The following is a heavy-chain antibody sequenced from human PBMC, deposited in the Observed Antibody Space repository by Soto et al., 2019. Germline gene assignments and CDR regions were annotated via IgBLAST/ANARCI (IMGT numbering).Heavy chain of an antibody. CDR1: GGTFSSYA. CDR2: IIPLFGTA. Sequence: QVQLVQSGAEVKKPGSSVKVSCKASGGTFSSYAISWVRQAPGPGLEWMGGIIPLFGTANYAQKFQGRVTITADDSTSTAYMVLSSLRSEDTDVYYCAQSPDRDVSTSKFYYYYGMDVWGHGTTVTVSS. CDR3: AQSPDRDVSTSKFYYYYGMDV. J-gene: IGHJ6*02. V-gene: IGHV1-69*01. D-gene: IGHD2-2*01.